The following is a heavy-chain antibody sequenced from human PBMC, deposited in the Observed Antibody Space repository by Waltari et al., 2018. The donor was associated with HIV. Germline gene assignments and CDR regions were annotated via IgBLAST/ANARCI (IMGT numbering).Heavy chain of an antibody. V-gene: IGHV1-2*02. CDR1: GYTFTGYY. CDR2: INANGGGT. Sequence: QVQLVQSGAEVKKPGASVKVSCKASGYTFTGYYMHWVRQAPGQGLEWMGWINANGGGTNYAQKFQGRVTMTRDTSISTAYMELTRLRSDDTAVYYCAREPSLTTAYDYWGQGTLVTVSS. J-gene: IGHJ4*02. CDR3: AREPSLTTAYDY. D-gene: IGHD4-17*01.